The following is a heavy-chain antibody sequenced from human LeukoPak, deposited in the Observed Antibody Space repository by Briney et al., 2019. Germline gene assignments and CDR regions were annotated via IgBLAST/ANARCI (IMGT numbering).Heavy chain of an antibody. V-gene: IGHV3-15*01. Sequence: GGSLRLSCAASGFTFNNASMSWVRQAPGKGLEWVGRVKSKTDGGTIDYGAPVKGKFTISRDDSKNTMSLQMNSLKTEDTGVYYCIADLFNHYYGMDVWGQGTTVTVSS. J-gene: IGHJ6*02. CDR1: GFTFNNAS. CDR2: VKSKTDGGTI. CDR3: IADLFNHYYGMDV.